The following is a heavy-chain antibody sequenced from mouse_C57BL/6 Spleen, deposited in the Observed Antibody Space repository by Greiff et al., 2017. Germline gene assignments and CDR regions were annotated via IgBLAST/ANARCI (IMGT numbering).Heavy chain of an antibody. Sequence: VQLQQSGPELVKPGASVKLSCKASGYTFTSYWMHWVKQRPGQGLEWIGNLNPSHGGPTYTEKFKSKATLTVDKSSSTAYMQLSSLTSEGSAVYDCERRDYYGSSDGFAYWGQGTLVTVSA. CDR2: LNPSHGGP. J-gene: IGHJ3*01. V-gene: IGHV1-53*01. CDR1: GYTFTSYW. CDR3: ERRDYYGSSDGFAY. D-gene: IGHD1-1*01.